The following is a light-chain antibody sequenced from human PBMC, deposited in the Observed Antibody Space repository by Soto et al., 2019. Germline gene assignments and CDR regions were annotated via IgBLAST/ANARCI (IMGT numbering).Light chain of an antibody. V-gene: IGKV1-5*03. CDR1: QSIGSG. CDR2: KAS. J-gene: IGKJ1*01. Sequence: DIPMTQSPSTLSASVGDRVTITCRASQSIGSGLAWYQQKPGKAPKLLIYKASTLESGVPLRFSGSGSGTEFTLIITSLQPDDFATYYCQQYDFYWTFGQGTKVEIK. CDR3: QQYDFYWT.